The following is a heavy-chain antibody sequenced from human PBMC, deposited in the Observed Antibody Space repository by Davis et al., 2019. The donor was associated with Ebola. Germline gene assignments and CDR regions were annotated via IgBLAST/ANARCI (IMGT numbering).Heavy chain of an antibody. CDR1: GFTFSSYA. CDR2: ISGSGGST. Sequence: GESLKISCAASGFTFSSYAMSWVRQAPGKGLEWVSVISGSGGSTYYADSVKGRFTISRDNSKNTLYLQMNSLRAEDTAVYYCAKDFAYYGSGALDYWGQGTLVTVSS. CDR3: AKDFAYYGSGALDY. J-gene: IGHJ4*02. V-gene: IGHV3-23*01. D-gene: IGHD3-10*01.